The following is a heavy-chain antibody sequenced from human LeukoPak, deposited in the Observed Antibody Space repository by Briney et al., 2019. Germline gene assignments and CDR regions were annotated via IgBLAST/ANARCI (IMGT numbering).Heavy chain of an antibody. Sequence: GESLRLSCAASGFTFSDYYMSWIRQAPGKGLEWVSYIGSSATDIYYADSVKGRFTISRDNAKNSLYLQMDSLRADDTAVYYCARRNAYCSSGSCSRASCYYYGMDVWGQGTTVTVSS. CDR3: ARRNAYCSSGSCSRASCYYYGMDV. CDR1: GFTFSDYY. J-gene: IGHJ6*02. V-gene: IGHV3-11*01. D-gene: IGHD2-15*01. CDR2: IGSSATDI.